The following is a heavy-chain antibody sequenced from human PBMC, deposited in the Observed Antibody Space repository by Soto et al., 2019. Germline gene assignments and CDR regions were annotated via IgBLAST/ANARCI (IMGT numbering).Heavy chain of an antibody. CDR1: GGTFSTYA. Sequence: QVQLVQSEAEVKKPGSSVKVSCKAPGGTFSTYAISWVRQARGQGLEWMGGVIPIFGTPKYAQKFQGRVTITADESTSTGYMELRSLRSEDTAVYYCARSQGGSSSLDIYYYYYYGMDAWGQGTTVTVSS. CDR2: VIPIFGTP. D-gene: IGHD2-15*01. J-gene: IGHJ6*02. V-gene: IGHV1-69*01. CDR3: ARSQGGSSSLDIYYYYYYGMDA.